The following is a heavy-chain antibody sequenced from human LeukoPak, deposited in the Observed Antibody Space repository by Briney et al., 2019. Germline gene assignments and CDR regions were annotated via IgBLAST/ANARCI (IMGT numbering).Heavy chain of an antibody. CDR3: AHTPGREGYKGYFDN. D-gene: IGHD5-24*01. J-gene: IGHJ4*02. V-gene: IGHV2-5*02. CDR2: IFWDDDK. Sequence: SGPTLVNPTQTLTLTCTFSGFSLSTSEVAVGWIRQPPGKALEWLTLIFWDDDKRYSPSLKTRLTITKDTSKNHVVLTMTTMDPVDTATYYCAHTPGREGYKGYFDNWGQGTLVTVSS. CDR1: GFSLSTSEVA.